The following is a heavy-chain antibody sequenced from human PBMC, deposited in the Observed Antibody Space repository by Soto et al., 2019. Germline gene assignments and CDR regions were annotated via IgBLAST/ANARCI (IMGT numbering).Heavy chain of an antibody. J-gene: IGHJ5*02. CDR1: GYTFTSYY. CDR2: INPSGGST. Sequence: ASVKVSCKASGYTFTSYYMHWVRQAPGQGLEWMGIINPSGGSTSYAQKFQGRVTMTRDTSTSTVYMELSSLRSEGTAVYYCARDYWGIAAAGTFPWFDPWGQGTLVTVSS. V-gene: IGHV1-46*01. CDR3: ARDYWGIAAAGTFPWFDP. D-gene: IGHD6-13*01.